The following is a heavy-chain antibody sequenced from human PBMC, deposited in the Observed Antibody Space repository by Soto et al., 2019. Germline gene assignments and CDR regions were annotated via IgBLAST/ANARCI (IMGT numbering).Heavy chain of an antibody. CDR2: IYPGDSDT. CDR1: GYSFTSYW. CDR3: FANPNYGMDV. J-gene: IGHJ6*02. Sequence: GVSLKISCKGSGYSFTSYWIGLVRQMPGKGLEWVGIIYPGDSDTRYSPSFQGQVTISADKSISTAYLQWSSLKASDTAMYYCFANPNYGMDVWGQGTTVTVSS. V-gene: IGHV5-51*01.